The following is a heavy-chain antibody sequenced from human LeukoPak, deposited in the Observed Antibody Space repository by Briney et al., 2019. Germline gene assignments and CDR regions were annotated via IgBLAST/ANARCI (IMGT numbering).Heavy chain of an antibody. D-gene: IGHD6-19*01. V-gene: IGHV3-74*01. Sequence: GGSLRLSCAASGFTFRRYWMHWVRQAPGKGLVWVSRVNSDGSSTSYGDSVKGRFTISRDNAKITLSLQMNSLRAEDTAVYYCVRAEGQSFDYWGQGTLVTVSS. CDR1: GFTFRRYW. CDR3: VRAEGQSFDY. CDR2: VNSDGSST. J-gene: IGHJ4*02.